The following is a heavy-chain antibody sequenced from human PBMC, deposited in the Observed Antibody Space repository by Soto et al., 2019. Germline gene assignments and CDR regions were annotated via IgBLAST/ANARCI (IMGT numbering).Heavy chain of an antibody. Sequence: SETLSLTCTVSGGSISSGGYYWSWIRQHPGKGLEWIGYIYYSGSTYYNPSLKSRVTISVDTSKNQFSLKLGSVTAADTAVYYCARVSPYYGSGSSFDYWGQGTLVTVSS. CDR1: GGSISSGGYY. CDR2: IYYSGST. D-gene: IGHD3-10*01. CDR3: ARVSPYYGSGSSFDY. V-gene: IGHV4-31*03. J-gene: IGHJ4*02.